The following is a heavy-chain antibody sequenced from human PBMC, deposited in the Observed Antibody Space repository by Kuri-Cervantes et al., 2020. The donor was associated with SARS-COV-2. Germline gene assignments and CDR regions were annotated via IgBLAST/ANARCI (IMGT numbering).Heavy chain of an antibody. CDR1: GFTFSSYS. CDR2: ISSSSSYI. V-gene: IGHV3-21*01. J-gene: IGHJ4*02. CDR3: ARIGELGIPDY. Sequence: GGSLRLSCAASGFTFSSYSMNWVRQAPGKGLEWVSSISSSSSYIYYADPVKGRFTISRDNAKNSLYLQMNSLRAEDTAVYYCARIGELGIPDYWGQGTLVTVSS. D-gene: IGHD7-27*01.